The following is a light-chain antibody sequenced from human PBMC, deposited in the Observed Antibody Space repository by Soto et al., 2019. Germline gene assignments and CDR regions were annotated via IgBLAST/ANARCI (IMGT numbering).Light chain of an antibody. J-gene: IGKJ2*01. Sequence: EIVMTQSPATLSVSQGERATLSCRASQSVSSNLAWYQQKPGQAPRLLIYGASTRATGIPARFSGSGSATEFTLTISSLQSEDFAVHYCQQYNNWPPAYTFGQGTKLEIK. CDR1: QSVSSN. V-gene: IGKV3-15*01. CDR2: GAS. CDR3: QQYNNWPPAYT.